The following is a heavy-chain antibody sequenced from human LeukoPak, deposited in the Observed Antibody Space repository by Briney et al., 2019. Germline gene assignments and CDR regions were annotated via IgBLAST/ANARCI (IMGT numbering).Heavy chain of an antibody. J-gene: IGHJ4*02. Sequence: GGSLRLSYTASGFTFRTHTMNWVREAPGKGLEWVSCISSSSSDISYADSVKGRFTISRDNAKNSLYLHMSSLRAEDTAVYYCARVPGGLEWADFDYWGQGTLVTVSS. CDR2: ISSSSSDI. CDR3: ARVPGGLEWADFDY. V-gene: IGHV3-21*01. CDR1: GFTFRTHT. D-gene: IGHD3-3*01.